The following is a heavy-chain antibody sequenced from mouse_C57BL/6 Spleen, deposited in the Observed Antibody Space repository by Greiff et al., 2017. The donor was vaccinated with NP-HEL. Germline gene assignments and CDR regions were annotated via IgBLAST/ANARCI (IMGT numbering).Heavy chain of an antibody. V-gene: IGHV1-42*01. D-gene: IGHD4-1*01. CDR1: GYSFTGYY. CDR2: INPSTGGT. J-gene: IGHJ4*01. CDR3: ARWDRGGAMDY. Sequence: VQLQQSGPELVKPGASVKISCKASGYSFTGYYMNWVKQSPEKSLEWIGEINPSTGGTTYNQKFKAKATLTVDKSSSTAYMQLKSLTSEDSAVYYCARWDRGGAMDYWGQGTSVTVSS.